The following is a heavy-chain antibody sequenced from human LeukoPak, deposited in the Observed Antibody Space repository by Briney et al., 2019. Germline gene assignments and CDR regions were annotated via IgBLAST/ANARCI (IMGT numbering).Heavy chain of an antibody. Sequence: GGSLRLSCAASGFTFSNYWMTWVRQAPGKGLEWMANIRDDGSDKYYVDSVKGRFTISRDNAQNTLLLQMDSLRVEDTAVYYSVRHTRRSPGDYWGQGTLVTVST. V-gene: IGHV3-7*01. CDR2: IRDDGSDK. CDR3: VRHTRRSPGDY. J-gene: IGHJ4*02. D-gene: IGHD1-26*01. CDR1: GFTFSNYW.